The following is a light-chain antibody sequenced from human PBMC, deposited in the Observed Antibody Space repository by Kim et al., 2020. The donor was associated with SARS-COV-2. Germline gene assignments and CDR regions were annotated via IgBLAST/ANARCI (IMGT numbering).Light chain of an antibody. V-gene: IGLV2-8*01. J-gene: IGLJ2*01. CDR1: SSDIGGYNY. CDR3: SSFSSSHSLI. Sequence: QSALTQPPSASGSPGQSITISCTGTSSDIGGYNYVSWYQQHPGKAPKILIYEVNKRPSGVPDRFSGSKSGNTASLTVSGLQAEDKADYHCSSFSSSHSLIFGGGTQLTVL. CDR2: EVN.